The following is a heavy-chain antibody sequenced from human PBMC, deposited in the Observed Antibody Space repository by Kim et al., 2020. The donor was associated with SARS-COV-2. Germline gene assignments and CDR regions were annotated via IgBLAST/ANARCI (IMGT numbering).Heavy chain of an antibody. Sequence: GESLKISCKGSGYSFTSYWISWVRQMPGKGLEWMGRIDPSDSYTNYSPSFQGHVTISADKSISTAYLQWSSLKASDTDMYYCARLASRDGYNYWGDAFDIWGQRTMGTVSS. V-gene: IGHV5-10-1*01. CDR1: GYSFTSYW. J-gene: IGHJ3*02. CDR2: IDPSDSYT. D-gene: IGHD5-12*01. CDR3: ARLASRDGYNYWGDAFDI.